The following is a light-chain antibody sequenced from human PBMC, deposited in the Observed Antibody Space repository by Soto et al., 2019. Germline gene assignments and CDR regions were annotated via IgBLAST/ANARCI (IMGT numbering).Light chain of an antibody. CDR3: QHYNSYSEA. V-gene: IGKV1-5*03. Sequence: DIQMTQSPSTLSGSVGDRVTITCRASQTISSWLAWYQQKPGKAPKLLIYKASTLKSGVPSRFSGSGSGTEFTLTIRRLQPDDFATYYCQHYNSYSEAFGKGTKVELK. J-gene: IGKJ1*01. CDR1: QTISSW. CDR2: KAS.